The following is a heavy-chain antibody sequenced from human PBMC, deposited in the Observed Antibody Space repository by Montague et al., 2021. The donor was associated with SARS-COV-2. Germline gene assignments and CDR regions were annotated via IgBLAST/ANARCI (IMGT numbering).Heavy chain of an antibody. J-gene: IGHJ3*01. Sequence: SETLSLTCAVYGGSFSVYYWSWLRQSPRSGLEWIAEIKHSGTANYNPSLKSRVSISVDTSKNQFTLKLTSVTAADTAMYYCAKEREVVRAARTLVAFDLWGQGIMVTVSS. CDR2: IKHSGTA. V-gene: IGHV4-34*01. D-gene: IGHD2-2*01. CDR1: GGSFSVYY. CDR3: AKEREVVRAARTLVAFDL.